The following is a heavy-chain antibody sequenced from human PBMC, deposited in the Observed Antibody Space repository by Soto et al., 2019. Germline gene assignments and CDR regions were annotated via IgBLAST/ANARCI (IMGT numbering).Heavy chain of an antibody. CDR3: ARVSVPRDYYYGMDV. V-gene: IGHV3-30-3*01. J-gene: IGHJ6*02. CDR1: GFTFSSYA. Sequence: GSLRLSCAASGFTFSSYAMHWVRQAPGKGLEWVAVISYDGSNKYYADSVKGRFTISRDNSKNTLYLQMNSLRAEDTAVYYCARVSVPRDYYYGMDVWGQGTTVTVSS. CDR2: ISYDGSNK. D-gene: IGHD3-10*01.